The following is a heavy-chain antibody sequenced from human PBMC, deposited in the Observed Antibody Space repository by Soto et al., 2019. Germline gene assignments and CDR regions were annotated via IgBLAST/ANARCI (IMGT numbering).Heavy chain of an antibody. Sequence: QVQLVESGGGLVKPGGSLRLSCASYGFSFSDHYMSWLRRSPGKGLEFLSYISPRTTYKNYADSVKGRFTISRDNAKNSLYLQLNSLRAEDTAIYYCSRGGGGGLFDLWGQGTFVTVSS. J-gene: IGHJ4*02. CDR3: SRGGGGGLFDL. CDR2: ISPRTTYK. CDR1: GFSFSDHY. V-gene: IGHV3-11*06. D-gene: IGHD2-21*01.